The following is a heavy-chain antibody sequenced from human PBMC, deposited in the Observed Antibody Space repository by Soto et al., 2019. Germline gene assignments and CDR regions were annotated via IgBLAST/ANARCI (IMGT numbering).Heavy chain of an antibody. V-gene: IGHV1-18*01. CDR1: GYTFSSYH. Sequence: ASVKVSCKASGYTFSSYHISWVRQAPGQGLEWMGWISAYNGNTNFAQKFEDRVTMTTATSTNTVFLELRSLKSDDTAIYYCARDRLRGYDSSGFYSWGQGTMVTVSS. J-gene: IGHJ5*01. D-gene: IGHD3-22*01. CDR2: ISAYNGNT. CDR3: ARDRLRGYDSSGFYS.